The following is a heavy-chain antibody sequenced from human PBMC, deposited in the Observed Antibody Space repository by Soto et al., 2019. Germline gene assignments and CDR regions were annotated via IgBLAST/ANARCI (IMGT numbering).Heavy chain of an antibody. CDR2: ISYSGST. CDR3: ARGIVFWYQGRHSYGLDV. J-gene: IGHJ6*02. D-gene: IGHD2-2*01. CDR1: GDSISSHY. V-gene: IGHV4-59*11. Sequence: SETLSLTCSVSGDSISSHYWSWIRQPPGKGLEWIGYISYSGSTTYNPSLKSRVTIFIHTSGNQFSLSLSSVTAADTAVYFCARGIVFWYQGRHSYGLDVWGQGITVTVFS.